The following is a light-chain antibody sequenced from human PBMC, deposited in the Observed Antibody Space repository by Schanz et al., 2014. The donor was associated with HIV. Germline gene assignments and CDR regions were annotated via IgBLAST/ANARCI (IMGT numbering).Light chain of an antibody. V-gene: IGLV2-14*03. CDR1: SSDVGSYNY. Sequence: QSVLTQPASVSGSPGQSVTISCTGTSSDVGSYNYVSWYQQHPGKAPKLMIYDVNNRPSGVSNRFSGSKSANTASLTISGLQAEDEADYYCQCYDSSLSDVVFGGGTKLTVL. CDR3: QCYDSSLSDVV. CDR2: DVN. J-gene: IGLJ2*01.